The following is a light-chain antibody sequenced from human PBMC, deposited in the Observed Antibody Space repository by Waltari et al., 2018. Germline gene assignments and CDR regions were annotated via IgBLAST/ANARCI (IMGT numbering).Light chain of an antibody. CDR1: GSAIWSFNL. CDR2: EVS. V-gene: IGLV2-23*02. J-gene: IGLJ1*01. CDR3: CSYAGTIPFV. Sequence: QSALTQTASVSGSLGQSINISCTGTGSAIWSFNLVFWYQQHPGKAPKLMIYEVSQRPSGVSNRFSGSKSANTASLTISGLQAEDEADYYCCSYAGTIPFVFGTGTKVTVL.